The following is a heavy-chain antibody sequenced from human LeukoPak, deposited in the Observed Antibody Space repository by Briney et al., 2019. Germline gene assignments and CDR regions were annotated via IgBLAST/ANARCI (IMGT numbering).Heavy chain of an antibody. CDR3: VSRYSNNN. V-gene: IGHV1-2*02. CDR2: INPNSGST. J-gene: IGHJ4*02. D-gene: IGHD5-12*01. CDR1: GYTFTGYY. Sequence: ASVKVSCKASGYTFTGYYMHWVRQAPGQGLEWMGWINPNSGSTNYAQKFQGRVTMTRDTSISTAYMELRRLTADDTAVYYCVSRYSNNNWGQGTLVTFSS.